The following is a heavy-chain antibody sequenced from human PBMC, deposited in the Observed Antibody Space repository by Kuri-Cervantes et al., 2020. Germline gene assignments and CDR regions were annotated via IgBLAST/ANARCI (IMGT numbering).Heavy chain of an antibody. CDR1: GGSFSDSY. CDR3: ARCSSGGSCYLDY. J-gene: IGHJ4*02. Sequence: GSLRLSCAVYGGSFSDSYWSWIRQPPGKGLEWIGEINHSGSTNYNRSLKSRVTISVDTSNNQFSLKLSSVTAADTAVYYCARCSSGGSCYLDYWGQGTLVTVSS. D-gene: IGHD2-15*01. CDR2: INHSGST. V-gene: IGHV4-34*01.